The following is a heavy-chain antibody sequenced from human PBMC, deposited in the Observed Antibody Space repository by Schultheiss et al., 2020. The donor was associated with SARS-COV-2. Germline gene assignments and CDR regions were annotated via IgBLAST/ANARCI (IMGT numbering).Heavy chain of an antibody. CDR1: GFTFSSYA. CDR3: AKATAAGTH. Sequence: GESLKISCSASGFTFSSYAMHWVRQAPGKGLEWVAVISYDGSNKYYADSVKGRFTISRDNAKNSLYLQMNSLRAEDTALYYCAKATAAGTHWGQGTLVTVSS. CDR2: ISYDGSNK. V-gene: IGHV3-30*04. J-gene: IGHJ1*01. D-gene: IGHD6-13*01.